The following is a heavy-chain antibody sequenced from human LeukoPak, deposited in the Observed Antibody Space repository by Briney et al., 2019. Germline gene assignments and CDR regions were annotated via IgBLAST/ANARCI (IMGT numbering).Heavy chain of an antibody. V-gene: IGHV6-1*01. CDR2: TYYRSKWYN. D-gene: IGHD3-10*01. Sequence: SQTLSLTCAISGDSVSSNSAGWNWIRQSPSRGLGWLGGTYYRSKWYNDDAVSVKSRITINPDTAKNQFSLQLNSVTPEDTALYYCERRGLVRGTINSLIGFDIGAQGIMVTVSS. J-gene: IGHJ3*02. CDR1: GDSVSSNSAG. CDR3: ERRGLVRGTINSLIGFDI.